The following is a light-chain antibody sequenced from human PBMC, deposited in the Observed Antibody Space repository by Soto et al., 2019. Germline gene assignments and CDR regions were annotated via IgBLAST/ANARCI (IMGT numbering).Light chain of an antibody. J-gene: IGLJ1*01. V-gene: IGLV2-14*01. CDR3: SSYTSTSTPYV. CDR2: EVS. CDR1: SSDVGDYDY. Sequence: QSVLTQPASVSGSPGQSITISCTGTSSDVGDYDYVSWYQQHPGKAPKLMIYEVSNRPSGVSNRFSGSKSSNTASLTISGLQAEDEADYYCSSYTSTSTPYVFGTGTKLTVL.